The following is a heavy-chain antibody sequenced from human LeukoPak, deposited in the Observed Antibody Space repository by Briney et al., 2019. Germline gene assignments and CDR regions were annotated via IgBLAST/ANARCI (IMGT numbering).Heavy chain of an antibody. CDR3: ARGAYYQLLPGYRGRILGLGY. D-gene: IGHD3-9*01. Sequence: GGSLRLSCAASGFTFSSYGMHWVRQAQGKGLEWVAFIRCGGVIKYYADSVKGRLTSSRDKSKKTLSLHMMSLRSDDTAVYYCARGAYYQLLPGYRGRILGLGYWGQGTLVTVSS. CDR2: IRCGGVIK. CDR1: GFTFSSYG. J-gene: IGHJ4*02. V-gene: IGHV3-30*02.